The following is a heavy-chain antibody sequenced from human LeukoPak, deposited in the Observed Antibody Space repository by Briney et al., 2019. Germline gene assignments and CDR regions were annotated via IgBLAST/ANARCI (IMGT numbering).Heavy chain of an antibody. CDR1: GFTFSSYA. CDR2: ISYDGSNK. D-gene: IGHD2-21*01. V-gene: IGHV3-30*04. CDR3: AKFCDGAPYYYYYYGMDV. J-gene: IGHJ6*02. Sequence: GRSLRLSCAASGFTFSSYAMHWVRQAPGKGLEWVAVISYDGSNKYYADSVKGRFTISRDNSKNTLYLQMNSLRAEDTAVYYCAKFCDGAPYYYYYYGMDVWGQGTTVTVSS.